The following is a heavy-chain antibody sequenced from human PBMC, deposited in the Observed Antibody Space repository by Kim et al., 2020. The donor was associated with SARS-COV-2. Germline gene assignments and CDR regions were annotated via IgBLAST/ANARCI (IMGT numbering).Heavy chain of an antibody. J-gene: IGHJ4*02. V-gene: IGHV4-31*02. D-gene: IGHD3-3*01. Sequence: LQSRVTISVDTSKNQFSLKLSSVTAADTAVYYCARVGDFWSGYREYYFDYWGQGTLVTVSS. CDR3: ARVGDFWSGYREYYFDY.